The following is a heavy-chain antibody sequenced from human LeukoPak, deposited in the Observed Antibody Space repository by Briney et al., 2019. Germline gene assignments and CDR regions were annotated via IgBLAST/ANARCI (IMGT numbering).Heavy chain of an antibody. V-gene: IGHV3-23*01. CDR1: GFTFSSCA. D-gene: IGHD2-2*01. CDR2: ISGSGGST. J-gene: IGHJ4*02. Sequence: GGSLRLSCAASGFTFSSCAMSWVRQAPGKGLEWVSGISGSGGSTYYADSVKGRFSISRDNSKNTLYLQMNSLRAEDTAVYYCSSTSLAWAGFDYWGQGTLVTVSS. CDR3: SSTSLAWAGFDY.